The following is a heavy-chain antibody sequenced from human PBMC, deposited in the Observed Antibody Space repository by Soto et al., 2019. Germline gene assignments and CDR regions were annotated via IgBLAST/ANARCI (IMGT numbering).Heavy chain of an antibody. CDR3: ARDRVGAEDY. CDR1: GGSISSYY. CDR2: IYYSGST. V-gene: IGHV4-59*01. D-gene: IGHD1-26*01. Sequence: SSETLSLTCTVSGGSISSYYWSWIRQPPGKGLEWIGYIYYSGSTNYNPSLKSRVTISVDTSKNQFSLKLSSVTAADTAVYYCARDRVGAEDYWGQGTLVTVSS. J-gene: IGHJ4*02.